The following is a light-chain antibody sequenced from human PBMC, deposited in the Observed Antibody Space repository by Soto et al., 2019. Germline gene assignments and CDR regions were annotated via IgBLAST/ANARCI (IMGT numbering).Light chain of an antibody. J-gene: IGLJ2*01. CDR1: SSDVGSYNL. CDR2: DGS. V-gene: IGLV2-23*01. CDR3: CSFAGGATVV. Sequence: QSALTQPASVSGSPGQSITISCTGISSDVGSYNLVSWYQHHPGKGPKLMIYDGSNRPSGVSNRFSGSKSGSTASLTISGLQAEDDADYYCCSFAGGATVVFGGGTKLTVL.